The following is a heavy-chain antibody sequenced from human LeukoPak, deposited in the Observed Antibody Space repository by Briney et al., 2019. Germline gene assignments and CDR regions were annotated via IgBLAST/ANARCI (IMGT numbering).Heavy chain of an antibody. CDR2: INPNSGGT. CDR1: GYTFAGYY. Sequence: ASVKVSCKASGYTFAGYYMHWVRQAPGQGLEWMGWINPNSGGTNYAQKFQGRVTMTRDTSISTAYMELSRLRPDDTAVYYCARSCSSTSCYSVYMDVWGKGTTVTISS. J-gene: IGHJ6*03. D-gene: IGHD2-2*02. V-gene: IGHV1-2*02. CDR3: ARSCSSTSCYSVYMDV.